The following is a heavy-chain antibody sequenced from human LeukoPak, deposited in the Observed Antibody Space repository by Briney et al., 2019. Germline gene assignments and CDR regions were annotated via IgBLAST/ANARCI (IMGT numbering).Heavy chain of an antibody. D-gene: IGHD2-15*01. J-gene: IGHJ4*02. Sequence: GGSLRLSCVASGFPFSSYWMYWVRQAPGKGLEWVANIKQDGSAKPYVDSVKGRFTISRDNAKNSLFLQMNSLRAEDTAVYYCARDNGWSADFWGQGTLVTVSS. CDR1: GFPFSSYW. CDR2: IKQDGSAK. CDR3: ARDNGWSADF. V-gene: IGHV3-7*03.